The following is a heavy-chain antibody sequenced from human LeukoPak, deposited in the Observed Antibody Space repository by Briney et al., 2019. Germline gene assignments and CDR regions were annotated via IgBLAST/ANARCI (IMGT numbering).Heavy chain of an antibody. J-gene: IGHJ6*02. V-gene: IGHV3-74*01. CDR1: GFAFSGFW. CDR2: INSDGSNT. Sequence: GGSLRLSCAASGFAFSGFWMHWVRQAPGKGLVWVSGINSDGSNTIYAESVKGRVTISRDNAKNTLYLQMNSLRADDTAVYYCARGHYYGMDVWGQGTTVTVSS. CDR3: ARGHYYGMDV.